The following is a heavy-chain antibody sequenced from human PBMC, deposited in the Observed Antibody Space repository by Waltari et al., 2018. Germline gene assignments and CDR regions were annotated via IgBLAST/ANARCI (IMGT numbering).Heavy chain of an antibody. J-gene: IGHJ1*01. Sequence: WMGRVDPEDGETIYAEKFQGRVTITADTSTDTAYMELSSLRSEDTAVYYCATPFDPVVVIANGAEYFQHWGQGTLVTVSS. CDR3: ATPFDPVVVIANGAEYFQH. D-gene: IGHD2-21*01. CDR2: VDPEDGET. V-gene: IGHV1-69-2*01.